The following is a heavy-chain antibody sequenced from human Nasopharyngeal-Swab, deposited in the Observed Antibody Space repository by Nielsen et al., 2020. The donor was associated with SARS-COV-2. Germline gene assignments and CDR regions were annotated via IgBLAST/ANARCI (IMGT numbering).Heavy chain of an antibody. CDR3: ARDAPAHYGAFY. CDR2: ISYDGSNT. D-gene: IGHD4-17*01. Sequence: GESLKISCAASGLTFTSYAIHWVRQAPGKGLEWVAVISYDGSNTYYADSVKGRLSISRDSSKNTLYLQMDSLRGEDTAVYYCARDAPAHYGAFYWGRGTLVTVSS. CDR1: GLTFTSYA. J-gene: IGHJ4*02. V-gene: IGHV3-30-3*01.